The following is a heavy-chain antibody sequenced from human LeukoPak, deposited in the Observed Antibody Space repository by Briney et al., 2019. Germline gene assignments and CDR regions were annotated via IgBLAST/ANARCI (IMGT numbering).Heavy chain of an antibody. D-gene: IGHD6-19*01. Sequence: SQTLSLTCAISGDSVSSNSAAWNWIRQSPSRGLEWLGRTYYRSKWYNDYAVSVKSRITINPDTSKNQFSLQLNSVTPEDTAAYYCARDTLVAVAGTPGGNFDYWGQGTLVTVSS. V-gene: IGHV6-1*01. CDR1: GDSVSSNSAA. J-gene: IGHJ4*02. CDR2: TYYRSKWYN. CDR3: ARDTLVAVAGTPGGNFDY.